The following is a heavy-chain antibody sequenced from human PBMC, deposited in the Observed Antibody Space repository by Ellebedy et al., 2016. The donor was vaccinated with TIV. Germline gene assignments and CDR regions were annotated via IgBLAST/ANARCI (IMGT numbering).Heavy chain of an antibody. CDR3: ARRRENLVYGDYDAFDI. CDR2: IYYSGST. CDR1: GGSISSSSYY. Sequence: SETLSLXCTVSGGSISSSSYYWGWIRQPPGKGLEWIGSIYYSGSTYYNPSLKSRVTISVDTSKNQFSLKLSSVTAADTAVYYCARRRENLVYGDYDAFDIWGQGTMVTVSS. J-gene: IGHJ3*02. V-gene: IGHV4-39*01. D-gene: IGHD4-17*01.